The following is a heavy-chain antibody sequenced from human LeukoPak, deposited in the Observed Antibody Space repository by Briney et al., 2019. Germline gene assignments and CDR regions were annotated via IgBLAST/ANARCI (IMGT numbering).Heavy chain of an antibody. CDR1: GGSISSGGYY. CDR2: IYYSGST. D-gene: IGHD5-24*01. Sequence: SEPLSLTCTVSGGSISSGGYYWSWIRQLPGRGLEWIGYIYYSGSTYYNPSLKSRVSISVATSKNRFSLRLSSVTAADTAVYYCARDRDDSWFDPWGQGTLVTVSS. V-gene: IGHV4-31*03. CDR3: ARDRDDSWFDP. J-gene: IGHJ5*02.